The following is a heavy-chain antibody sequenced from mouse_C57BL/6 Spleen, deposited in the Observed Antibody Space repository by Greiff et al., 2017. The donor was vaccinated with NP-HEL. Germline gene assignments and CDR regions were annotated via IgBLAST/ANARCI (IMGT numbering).Heavy chain of an antibody. J-gene: IGHJ2*01. Sequence: QVHVKQSGAELARPGASVKLSCTASGYTFTSYGISWVKQRTGQGLEWIGEIYPRSGNTYYNEKFKGKATLTADKSSSTAYMGLRSLTSEDSADYFCARSLDSTGPYYCDYWGKGTTLTVAS. CDR3: ARSLDSTGPYYCDY. D-gene: IGHD3-2*02. CDR2: IYPRSGNT. V-gene: IGHV1-81*01. CDR1: GYTFTSYG.